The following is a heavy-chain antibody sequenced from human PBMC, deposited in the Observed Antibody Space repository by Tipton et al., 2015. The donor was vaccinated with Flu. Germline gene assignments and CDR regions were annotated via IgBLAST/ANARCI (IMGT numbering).Heavy chain of an antibody. CDR3: ARGYDFWSGYPSHDAFDI. Sequence: TLSLTCTVSGGSISSYYWSWIRQPAGKGLEWIGRIYTSGSTNYNPSLKSRVTMSVDTSKNQFSLKLSFVTAADTAVYYCARGYDFWSGYPSHDAFDIWGQGTMVTVSS. V-gene: IGHV4-4*07. J-gene: IGHJ3*02. CDR2: IYTSGST. CDR1: GGSISSYY. D-gene: IGHD3-3*01.